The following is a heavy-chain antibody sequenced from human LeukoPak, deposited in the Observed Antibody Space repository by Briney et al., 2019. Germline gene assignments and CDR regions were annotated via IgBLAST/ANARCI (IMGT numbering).Heavy chain of an antibody. D-gene: IGHD1-1*01. Sequence: ASVKISCKASGYTFTSYGISWVRQAPGQGLEWMGWISAYNGNTNYAQKLQGRVTMTTDTSTSTAYMELRSLRSDDTAVYYCARDVGPRSPKTVRVDYWGQGTLVTVSS. CDR3: ARDVGPRSPKTVRVDY. CDR2: ISAYNGNT. CDR1: GYTFTSYG. V-gene: IGHV1-18*01. J-gene: IGHJ4*02.